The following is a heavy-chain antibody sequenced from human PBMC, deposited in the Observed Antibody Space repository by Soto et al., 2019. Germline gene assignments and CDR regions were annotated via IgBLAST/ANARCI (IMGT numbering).Heavy chain of an antibody. Sequence: AGGSLRLSCASSGFTFSNAWMNWVRQAPGKGLEWVGRIKSKTDGGTTDYAAPVKGRFTISRDDSKNTLYLQMNSLKTEDTAVYYCTTVVFTMVRGAIIKSDYYGMDVWGQGTTVTVSS. J-gene: IGHJ6*02. CDR3: TTVVFTMVRGAIIKSDYYGMDV. D-gene: IGHD3-10*01. V-gene: IGHV3-15*07. CDR1: GFTFSNAW. CDR2: IKSKTDGGTT.